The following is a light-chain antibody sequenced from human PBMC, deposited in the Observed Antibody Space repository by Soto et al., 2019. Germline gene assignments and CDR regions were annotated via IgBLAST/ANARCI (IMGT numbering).Light chain of an antibody. J-gene: IGKJ2*03. Sequence: EIVLTQSPGTLSLSLGERATLSCRASQSVSSNYLAWYQQKPGQAPRLLIYATSSRATRIPDRFSGSGSGTDFTLTISRLEPEDFAVYYCQQYGNSPRYSFGQGTKLDIK. V-gene: IGKV3-20*01. CDR2: ATS. CDR3: QQYGNSPRYS. CDR1: QSVSSNY.